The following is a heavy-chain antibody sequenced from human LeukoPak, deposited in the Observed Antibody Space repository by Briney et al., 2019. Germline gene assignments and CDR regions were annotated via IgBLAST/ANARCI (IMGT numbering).Heavy chain of an antibody. D-gene: IGHD6-19*01. V-gene: IGHV1-46*01. Sequence: ASVKVSCKASGYTFTSYYMHWVRQAPGQGLEWMGIINPSGGSTSHAQKFQGRVTMTRDTSTSTVYMELSSLRSEDTAVYYCARRLGVGSGWYGAPFDFWGQGTLVTVSS. CDR1: GYTFTSYY. CDR2: INPSGGST. CDR3: ARRLGVGSGWYGAPFDF. J-gene: IGHJ4*02.